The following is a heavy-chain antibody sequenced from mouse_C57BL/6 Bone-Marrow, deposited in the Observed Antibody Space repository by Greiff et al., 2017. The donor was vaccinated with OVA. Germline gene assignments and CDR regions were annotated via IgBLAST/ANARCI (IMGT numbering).Heavy chain of an antibody. J-gene: IGHJ2*01. CDR1: GFNIKDDY. V-gene: IGHV14-4*01. CDR2: IDPANGDT. D-gene: IGHD1-1*01. CDR3: TTGGSNSYYFDY. Sequence: EVKLQESGAELVRPGASVKLSCTASGFNIKDDYMHWVKQRPEQGLEWIGRIDPANGDTEYASKFQGKATITVDTSSTTAYLQLSSLTSEDAAVEYCTTGGSNSYYFDYWGQGTTLTVSS.